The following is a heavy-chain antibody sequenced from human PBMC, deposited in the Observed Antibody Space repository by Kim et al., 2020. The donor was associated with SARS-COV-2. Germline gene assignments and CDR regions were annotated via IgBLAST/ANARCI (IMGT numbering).Heavy chain of an antibody. V-gene: IGHV4-39*07. Sequence: NPSLQSRVTISGDTSKNQFSRKLSSVTAADTAVYYCARDRVGATEYYFDYWGQGTLVTVSS. D-gene: IGHD1-26*01. CDR3: ARDRVGATEYYFDY. J-gene: IGHJ4*02.